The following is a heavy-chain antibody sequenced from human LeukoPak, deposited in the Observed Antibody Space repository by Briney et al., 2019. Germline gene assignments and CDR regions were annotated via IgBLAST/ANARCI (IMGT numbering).Heavy chain of an antibody. CDR1: GGSISSSSYY. CDR2: IYYSGST. J-gene: IGHJ5*02. CDR3: ARDRSTTVTYGWFDP. V-gene: IGHV4-39*07. D-gene: IGHD4-17*01. Sequence: SETLSLTCTVSGGSISSSSYYWGWIRQPPGKGLEWIGSIYYSGSTYYNPSLKSRVTISVDTSKNQFSLKLSSVTAADTAVYYCARDRSTTVTYGWFDPWGQGTLVTVSS.